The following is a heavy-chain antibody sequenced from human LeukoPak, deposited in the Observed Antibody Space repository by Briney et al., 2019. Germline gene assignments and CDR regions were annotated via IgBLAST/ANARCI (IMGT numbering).Heavy chain of an antibody. D-gene: IGHD6-19*01. CDR3: AREGYSSGWYLDYYYYYYMDV. CDR1: GGSISSYY. J-gene: IGHJ6*03. V-gene: IGHV4-4*07. Sequence: SETLSLTCTVSGGSISSYYWSWIRQPAGKGLEWIGRSYASGSTNYNPSLKSRVTMSVGTSKNQFSLKLSSVTAADTAVYYCAREGYSSGWYLDYYYYYYMDVWGKGTTVTISS. CDR2: SYASGST.